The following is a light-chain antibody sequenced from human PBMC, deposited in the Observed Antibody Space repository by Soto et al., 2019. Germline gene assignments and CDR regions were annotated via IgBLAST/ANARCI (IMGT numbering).Light chain of an antibody. CDR2: ATS. J-gene: IGKJ2*01. Sequence: EIVLTQSPGTLSWSPGERATLSCGASQSVSSRDLAWYQQKPGQAPRLLIYATSSRAAGIPDRFSGSGSGTDFTLTISRLEPEDFAVYYCQQYDNSPGYTFGQGTKLEIK. CDR1: QSVSSRD. CDR3: QQYDNSPGYT. V-gene: IGKV3-20*01.